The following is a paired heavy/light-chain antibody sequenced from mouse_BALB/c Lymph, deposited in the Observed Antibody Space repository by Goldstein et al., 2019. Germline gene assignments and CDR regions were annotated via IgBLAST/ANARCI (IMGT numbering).Light chain of an antibody. Sequence: DIVMTQSPSSLSVSAGEKVTMSCKSSQSLLNSGNQKNYLAWYQQKPGQPPKLLIYGASTRESGVPDRFTGSGSGTDFTLTISSVQAEDLAVYYCQNDHSYPFTFGSGTKLEIK. J-gene: IGKJ4*01. CDR1: QSLLNSGNQKNY. CDR2: GAS. V-gene: IGKV8-28*01. CDR3: QNDHSYPFT.
Heavy chain of an antibody. CDR2: IRNKANGYTT. J-gene: IGHJ3*01. Sequence: EVKLVESGGGLVQPGGSLRLSCATSGFTFTDYYMSWVRQPPGKALEWLGFIRNKANGYTTEYSASVKGRFTISRDNSQSILYLQMNTLRAEDSATYYCARDGGLEVRRPFAYWGQGTLVTVSA. CDR1: GFTFTDYY. CDR3: ARDGGLEVRRPFAY. V-gene: IGHV7-3*02. D-gene: IGHD2-14*01.